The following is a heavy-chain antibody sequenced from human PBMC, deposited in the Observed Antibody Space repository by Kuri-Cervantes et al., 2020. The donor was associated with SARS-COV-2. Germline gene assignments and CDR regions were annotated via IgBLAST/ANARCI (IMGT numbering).Heavy chain of an antibody. D-gene: IGHD6-13*01. V-gene: IGHV1-46*01. J-gene: IGHJ4*02. CDR1: GYTFTSYY. CDR3: ARGVSHIAAAGLYYFDY. Sequence: ASVKVSCKASGYTFTSYYMHWVRQAPGQGLEWMGIINPSGGSTSYAQKFQGRVTMTRDTSTCTVYMELSSLRSEDTAVYYCARGVSHIAAAGLYYFDYWGQGTLVTVSS. CDR2: INPSGGST.